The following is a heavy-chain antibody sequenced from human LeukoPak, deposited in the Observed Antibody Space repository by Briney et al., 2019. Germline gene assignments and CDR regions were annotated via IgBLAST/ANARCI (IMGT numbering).Heavy chain of an antibody. Sequence: GGSLRLSCAASGFTFNNYVVHWVRQTPGKGLEWMAVISQDGTSKNYADSVKGRFSISRDKSKDMVYLQMDSLTPEDSAVYFCGRDPDRLLVFGLDVWXXXTTVIV. J-gene: IGHJ6*02. CDR3: GRDPDRLLVFGLDV. CDR2: ISQDGTSK. D-gene: IGHD3-3*01. CDR1: GFTFNNYV. V-gene: IGHV3-30-3*01.